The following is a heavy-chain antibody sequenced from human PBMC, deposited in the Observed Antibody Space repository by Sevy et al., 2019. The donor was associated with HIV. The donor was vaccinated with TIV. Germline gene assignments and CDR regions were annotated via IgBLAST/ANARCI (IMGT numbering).Heavy chain of an antibody. CDR3: TTGGSGSYSDY. J-gene: IGHJ4*02. CDR1: GFTFSNAW. Sequence: GGSLRLSCAASGFTFSNAWMSWIRQAPGKGLECVGRIKSKTDGGTTDYAAPVKGRFTISRDDSKNTLYLQMNSLKTEDTAVYYCTTGGSGSYSDYWGQGTLVTVSS. D-gene: IGHD3-10*01. CDR2: IKSKTDGGTT. V-gene: IGHV3-15*01.